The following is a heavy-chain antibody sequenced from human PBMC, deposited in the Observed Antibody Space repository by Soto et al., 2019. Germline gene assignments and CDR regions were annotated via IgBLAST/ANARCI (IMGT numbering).Heavy chain of an antibody. CDR1: GDSVSSNSAT. D-gene: IGHD2-15*01. V-gene: IGHV6-1*01. CDR3: ARDRGGTYLDF. Sequence: QVQLQQAGPGLVKASQTLSLTCAISGDSVSSNSATWVWIRQSPSRGLEWLGRTYYRSKWFNDYVVSVRSRITINPDTSKNQFSLQLNSVTPEDTAVYYCARDRGGTYLDFWGQGTLVTVSS. CDR2: TYYRSKWFN. J-gene: IGHJ4*02.